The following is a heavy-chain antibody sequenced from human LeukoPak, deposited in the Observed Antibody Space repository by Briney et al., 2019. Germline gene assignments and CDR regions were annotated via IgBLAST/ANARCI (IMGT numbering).Heavy chain of an antibody. V-gene: IGHV1-2*02. J-gene: IGHJ6*02. CDR3: ARSEASRMVRGVIITSDTFYYYYGMDV. D-gene: IGHD3-10*01. CDR2: INPNSCGT. CDR1: GYTFTGYY. Sequence: ASVKVSCKASGYTFTGYYMHWLRQAPGQGLNWMEWINPNSCGTNYAQKFQGRVTMTRDTSISTAYMELSRLRSDDTAVYYCARSEASRMVRGVIITSDTFYYYYGMDVWGQGTTVTVSS.